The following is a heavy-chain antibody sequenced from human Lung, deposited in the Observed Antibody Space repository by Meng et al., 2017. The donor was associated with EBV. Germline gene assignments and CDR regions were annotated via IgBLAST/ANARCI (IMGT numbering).Heavy chain of an antibody. V-gene: IGHV3-21*01. D-gene: IGHD3-16*01. J-gene: IGHJ4*02. CDR2: IDYGGIST. CDR3: VREEYDPRDF. Sequence: EVQLVESGGXXXXXGXSLELSCAASGFIFNNYRMNWVRQAPGKGLEWVSVIDYGGISTYYADSVKGRFTISRDNAKNSVSLQMNNLRAEDTAVYYCVREEYDPRDFWGQGSLVTVS. CDR1: GFIFNNYR.